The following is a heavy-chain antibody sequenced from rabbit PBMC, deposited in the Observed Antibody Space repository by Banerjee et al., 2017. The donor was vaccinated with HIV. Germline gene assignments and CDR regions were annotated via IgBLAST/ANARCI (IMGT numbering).Heavy chain of an antibody. D-gene: IGHD4-1*01. Sequence: QEQLEESGGDLVKPEGSLTLTCTASGFSFSSSYWVSWVRQAPGKGLEWIGFIVSGDGGSTSYASWAKGRFTISKTSSTTVTLQMTRLTAADTATYFCARGAISVAGALSLWGQGTLVTVS. V-gene: IGHV1S45*01. CDR2: IVSGDGGST. CDR1: GFSFSSSYW. CDR3: ARGAISVAGALSL. J-gene: IGHJ4*01.